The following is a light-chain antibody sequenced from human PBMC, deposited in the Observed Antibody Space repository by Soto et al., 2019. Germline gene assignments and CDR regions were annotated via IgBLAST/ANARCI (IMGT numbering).Light chain of an antibody. CDR1: QSVSSN. CDR3: QQYNNWPRMYT. V-gene: IGKV3-15*01. CDR2: GAS. Sequence: EIGMTQSPATLSVSPGERATLSCRASQSVSSNLAWYQQKPGQAPRLLIYGASTRATGIPARFSGSGSGTEFTLTISSLQSEDFAVYYCQQYNNWPRMYTFGQGAKVDIK. J-gene: IGKJ2*01.